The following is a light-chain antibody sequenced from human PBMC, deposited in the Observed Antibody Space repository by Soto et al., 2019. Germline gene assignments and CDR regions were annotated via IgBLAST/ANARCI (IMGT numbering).Light chain of an antibody. J-gene: IGKJ1*01. CDR1: QDVSRNS. CDR3: QQYVNSLWT. CDR2: GAS. V-gene: IGKV3-20*01. Sequence: EIVLTQSPGTLSLSPGERATLSCRASQDVSRNSLAWYRQKPGQAPRLLIYGASSRATGIPDRFSGSGSGTDFTLTISRLEPEDFAVYFCQQYVNSLWTFGQGTKVEIK.